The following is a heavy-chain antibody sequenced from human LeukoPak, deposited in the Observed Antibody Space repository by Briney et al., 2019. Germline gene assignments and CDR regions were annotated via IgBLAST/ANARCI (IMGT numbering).Heavy chain of an antibody. CDR3: ARRYYYDSSGYYHDY. J-gene: IGHJ4*02. Sequence: SETLSLTCTVSGGSISSSNYYWGWIRQPPGKGLEWIGSIYYSGSTYYNPSLKSRVTISVDTSKNQFSLKLSSVTAADTAVYYCARRYYYDSSGYYHDYWGQGTLVTVSS. CDR1: GGSISSSNYY. V-gene: IGHV4-39*01. CDR2: IYYSGST. D-gene: IGHD3-22*01.